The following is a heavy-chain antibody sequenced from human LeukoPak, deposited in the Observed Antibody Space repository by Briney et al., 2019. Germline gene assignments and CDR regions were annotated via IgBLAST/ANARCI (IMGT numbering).Heavy chain of an antibody. Sequence: HPGGSLRLSCAASGFTFSSYAMSWVRQAPGKGLQWVSAISGSGGSTYYADSVKGRFTISRDNSKNTLYLQMNSLRADDTAVYYCAKDRPDVYSSSWLHHLDYWGQGTLVTVSS. V-gene: IGHV3-23*01. CDR2: ISGSGGST. J-gene: IGHJ4*02. CDR1: GFTFSSYA. D-gene: IGHD6-13*01. CDR3: AKDRPDVYSSSWLHHLDY.